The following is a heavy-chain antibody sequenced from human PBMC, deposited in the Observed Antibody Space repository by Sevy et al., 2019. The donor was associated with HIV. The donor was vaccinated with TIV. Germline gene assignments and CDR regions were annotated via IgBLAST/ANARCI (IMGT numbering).Heavy chain of an antibody. CDR2: ISGIGAST. CDR3: AKDHIGNYRRFDR. CDR1: GFIFSNYA. V-gene: IGHV3-23*01. Sequence: GGYLRLSCAASGFIFSNYAMTWVRQAPGKGLEWVSGISGIGASTYYADSVKGRFTISRDNSKNTLYLQMNSLRAEDTAVYYCAKDHIGNYRRFDRWGQGTLVTVSS. J-gene: IGHJ4*02. D-gene: IGHD1-26*01.